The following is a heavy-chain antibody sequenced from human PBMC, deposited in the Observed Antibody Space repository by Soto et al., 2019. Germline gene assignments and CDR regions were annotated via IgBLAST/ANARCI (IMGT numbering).Heavy chain of an antibody. CDR1: GFTFSQYG. D-gene: IGHD3-22*01. J-gene: IGHJ4*02. CDR3: ARDADTSGYFSYFDQ. Sequence: QGQLVESGGGVVQPGRSLRLSCATSGFTFSQYGMNWVRQAPGKGLEWVAGIWHDASKKYYQDSVKGRFTVSRDNSKNTLFLQLNSLTAEYTALYYCARDADTSGYFSYFDQWGQGTLVSVSS. V-gene: IGHV3-33*01. CDR2: IWHDASKK.